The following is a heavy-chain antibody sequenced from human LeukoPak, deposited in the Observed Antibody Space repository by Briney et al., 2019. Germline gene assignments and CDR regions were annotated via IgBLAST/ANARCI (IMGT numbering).Heavy chain of an antibody. CDR3: AKVNYSEPYC. CDR1: GFPFSSYS. J-gene: IGHJ4*02. CDR2: IDSTTGGS. Sequence: QTGGSLRLSCAASGFPFSSYSMTWVRQAPGKGLEWVSTIDSTTGGSYYADSVKGRFIISRDNSQNTLYLQLNSLRADDTAVYYCAKVNYSEPYCWGQGTLVTVSS. D-gene: IGHD5-24*01. V-gene: IGHV3-23*01.